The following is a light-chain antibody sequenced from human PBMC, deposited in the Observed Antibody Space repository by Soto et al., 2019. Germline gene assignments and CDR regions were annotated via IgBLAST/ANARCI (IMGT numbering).Light chain of an antibody. CDR3: QQRSNWPPIT. Sequence: DIQMTQSPSSLSASVGNRVTITCRASQSISTYLNWYQKKPGKAPNLLIYDASRLQSGVPSRFSGSGGGTDFTLSISSVQPEDFATYFCQQRSNWPPITFGQGTRLAIK. CDR2: DAS. V-gene: IGKV1-39*01. CDR1: QSISTY. J-gene: IGKJ5*01.